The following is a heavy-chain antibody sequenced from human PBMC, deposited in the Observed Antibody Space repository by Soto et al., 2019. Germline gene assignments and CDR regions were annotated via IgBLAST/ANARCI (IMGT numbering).Heavy chain of an antibody. V-gene: IGHV3-23*01. D-gene: IGHD2-15*01. CDR1: GFTFNNYA. J-gene: IGHJ4*02. CDR2: ISGSGAGT. Sequence: EVQLLESGGGLVQPGGSLRLSCAASGFTFNNYAMSWVRQAPGKGLEWVSGISGSGAGTYYPDSVKGRFTISRDNSKNTLYLQMNSLRAEDTAVYYCSTGGVVAATLVDFWGQGTLVTVSS. CDR3: STGGVVAATLVDF.